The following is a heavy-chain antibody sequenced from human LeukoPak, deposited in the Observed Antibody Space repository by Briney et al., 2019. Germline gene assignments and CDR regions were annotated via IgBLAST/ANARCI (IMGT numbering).Heavy chain of an antibody. CDR1: GFTFTSSA. D-gene: IGHD4-11*01. CDR3: AAGPVQFSYGMDV. V-gene: IGHV1-58*01. CDR2: IVVGSGNT. J-gene: IGHJ6*02. Sequence: GASVKVSCKASGFTFTSSAVQWVRQARGQRLEWIGWIVVGSGNTNYAQKFRERVTITRDMSTSTAYMELSSLRSEDTAVYYCAAGPVQFSYGMDVWGQGTTVTVSS.